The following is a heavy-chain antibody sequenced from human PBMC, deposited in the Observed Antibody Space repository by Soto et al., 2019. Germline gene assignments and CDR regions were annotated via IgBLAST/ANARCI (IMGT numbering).Heavy chain of an antibody. Sequence: HPGGSLRLSCAASGFTFSSHWMHWVRQAPGKGLVWVSHIGPDGTTTRDADPVQGRFTISRDNARNTLYLQMDSLRDEDTAVYYCARDNNWSYDYWGQGILVTVSS. CDR1: GFTFSSHW. CDR3: ARDNNWSYDY. CDR2: IGPDGTTT. J-gene: IGHJ4*02. D-gene: IGHD1-1*01. V-gene: IGHV3-74*01.